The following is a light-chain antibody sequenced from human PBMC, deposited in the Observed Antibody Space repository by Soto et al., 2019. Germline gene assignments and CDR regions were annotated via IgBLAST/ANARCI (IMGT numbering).Light chain of an antibody. CDR3: QQYNNWPPLN. CDR1: QSVSSN. V-gene: IGKV3-15*01. Sequence: EIVMTQSPATLSVSPGERATLSCRASQSVSSNLAWYQQKPGQAPRLLIYGTSTRATGIPARFSGSASGTDFTLTLSSLQSEDFAVYSGQQYNNWPPLNFGGGTKVEIK. CDR2: GTS. J-gene: IGKJ4*01.